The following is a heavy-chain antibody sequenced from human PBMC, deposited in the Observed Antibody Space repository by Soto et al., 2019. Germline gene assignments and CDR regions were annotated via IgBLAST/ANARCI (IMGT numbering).Heavy chain of an antibody. Sequence: EVQLVESGGGLVQPGGSLRLSCAASGFTVSTKYMSWVRQAPGKGLEWVSVIYSGGSTFYADSVRGRFTSSRDNSKNNLYLQMNSLRAEEPAVYYCARDPWAADSWGQGTLVAVSS. CDR2: IYSGGST. D-gene: IGHD2-15*01. J-gene: IGHJ4*02. CDR3: ARDPWAADS. V-gene: IGHV3-66*01. CDR1: GFTVSTKY.